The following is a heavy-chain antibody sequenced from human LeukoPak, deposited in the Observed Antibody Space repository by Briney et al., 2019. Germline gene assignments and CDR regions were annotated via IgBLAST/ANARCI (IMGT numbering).Heavy chain of an antibody. J-gene: IGHJ4*02. Sequence: KAGGSLRLSCAASGFTFSSYSMNWVRQAPGKGLEWVSSISSSSSYIHYADSVKGRFTISRDNAKNSLYLQMNSLRAEDTAVYYCARDSGYYYDSGTSSRFDYWGQGTLVTVSS. CDR3: ARDSGYYYDSGTSSRFDY. CDR2: ISSSSSYI. CDR1: GFTFSSYS. V-gene: IGHV3-21*01. D-gene: IGHD3-22*01.